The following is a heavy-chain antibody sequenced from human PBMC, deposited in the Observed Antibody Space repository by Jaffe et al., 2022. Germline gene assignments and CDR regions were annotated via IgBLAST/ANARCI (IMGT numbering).Heavy chain of an antibody. D-gene: IGHD3-3*01. CDR3: ARGGRGSDYDFWSGYYTGSGSYYYYMDV. Sequence: QVQLQESGPGLVKPSGTLSLTCAVSGGSISSSNWWSWVRQPPGKGLEWIGEIYHSGSTNYNPSLKSRVTISVDKSKNQFSLKLSSVTAADTAVYYCARGGRGSDYDFWSGYYTGSGSYYYYMDVWGKGTTVTVSS. V-gene: IGHV4-4*02. J-gene: IGHJ6*03. CDR1: GGSISSSNW. CDR2: IYHSGST.